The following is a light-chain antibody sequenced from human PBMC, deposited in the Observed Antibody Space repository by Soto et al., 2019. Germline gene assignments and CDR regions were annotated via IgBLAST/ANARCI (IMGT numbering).Light chain of an antibody. V-gene: IGKV3-11*01. CDR1: QSIASH. CDR2: DAS. Sequence: EIALTQSPVTLSLYPGERATLSCRASQSIASHLAWYQQKPGQPPRLLIHDASSRATGIPARFSGSGSGTDFTLTISSLEPEDFAVYYCQQRHNWPPSITFGPGTRLEIK. CDR3: QQRHNWPPSIT. J-gene: IGKJ5*01.